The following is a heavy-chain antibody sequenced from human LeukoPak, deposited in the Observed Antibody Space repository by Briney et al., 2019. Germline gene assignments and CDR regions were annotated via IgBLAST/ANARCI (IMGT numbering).Heavy chain of an antibody. CDR1: GFTFSSYG. J-gene: IGHJ3*02. Sequence: GGSLRLSCVASGFTFSSYGMHWVRQAPGKGLEWVAVISNDGSNKYYADPVKGRFTISRDNSKNTLYLQMNSLGAEDTAVYYCAKGRGAFDIWGQGAMVTVSS. V-gene: IGHV3-30*18. CDR3: AKGRGAFDI. CDR2: ISNDGSNK. D-gene: IGHD3-10*01.